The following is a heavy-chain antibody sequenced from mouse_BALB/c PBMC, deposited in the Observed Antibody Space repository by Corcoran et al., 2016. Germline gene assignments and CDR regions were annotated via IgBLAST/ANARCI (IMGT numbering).Heavy chain of an antibody. V-gene: IGHV1S136*01. CDR1: GYTFTSYV. Sequence: EVQLQQSGPELVKPGASVKMSCKASGYTFTSYVMHWVKQTPGQGLEWIGYINPYNDGTKYNEKFKGKATLTSDKSSSTAYMELSSLTSEDSAVYYCARVYYDTVWYFDVWGAGTTVTVSS. J-gene: IGHJ1*01. D-gene: IGHD2-4*01. CDR3: ARVYYDTVWYFDV. CDR2: INPYNDGT.